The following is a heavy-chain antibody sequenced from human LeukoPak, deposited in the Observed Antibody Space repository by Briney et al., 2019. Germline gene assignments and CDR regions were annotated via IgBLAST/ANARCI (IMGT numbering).Heavy chain of an antibody. Sequence: GGSLRLSCAASGFTFSNYGMNWVRQAPGKGLEWVSYISSSGSTIYYADSVKGRFTISRDNAKNSLYLQMNSLRDEDTAVYYCAREDSYGFGIDYWGQGTLVTVSS. CDR2: ISSSGSTI. CDR1: GFTFSNYG. J-gene: IGHJ4*02. V-gene: IGHV3-48*02. CDR3: AREDSYGFGIDY. D-gene: IGHD5-18*01.